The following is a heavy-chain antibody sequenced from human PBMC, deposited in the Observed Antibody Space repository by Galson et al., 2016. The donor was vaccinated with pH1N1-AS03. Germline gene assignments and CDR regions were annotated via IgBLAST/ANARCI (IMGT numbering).Heavy chain of an antibody. CDR1: GGSVSDNNW. V-gene: IGHV4-4*02. CDR2: VYRSGST. CDR3: TRDRVVVGEGWYYGMDA. Sequence: TLSLTCAVSGGSVSDNNWWSWVRQPPGKGLEWIGEVYRSGSTNYNPSLKSRVTISLDKSKNQLSLRLTSVTAADTAVYYCTRDRVVVGEGWYYGMDAWGQGTTVTVSS. J-gene: IGHJ6*02. D-gene: IGHD3-16*01.